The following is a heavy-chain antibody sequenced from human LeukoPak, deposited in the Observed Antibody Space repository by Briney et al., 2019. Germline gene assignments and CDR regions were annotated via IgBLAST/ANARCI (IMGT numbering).Heavy chain of an antibody. CDR2: IKQDGSEK. CDR1: GFTFTSYW. CDR3: ACGRRTWF. Sequence: GGSLRLSCAASGFTFTSYWMSWVRQAPGKGLEWEANIKQDGSEKYYVDSVKGRFTISRDNAKDSVYLQMNSLRADDTAVYYCACGRRTWFWGQGTLVTVSS. V-gene: IGHV3-7*01. D-gene: IGHD3-22*01. J-gene: IGHJ4*02.